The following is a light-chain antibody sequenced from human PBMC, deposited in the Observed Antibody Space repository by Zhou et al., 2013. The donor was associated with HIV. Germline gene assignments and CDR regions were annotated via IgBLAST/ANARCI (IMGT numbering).Light chain of an antibody. Sequence: DIQMTQSPSSLSASVGDRVTITCRASQSINTYLNWYQQKPGKAPKLLIYAASSLQSGVPSRFSGSGSGTDFTLTISSLQPEDIATYYCQQYHSPPLSFGGGTKVEIK. CDR3: QQYHSPPLS. CDR2: AAS. J-gene: IGKJ4*01. CDR1: QSINTY. V-gene: IGKV1-39*01.